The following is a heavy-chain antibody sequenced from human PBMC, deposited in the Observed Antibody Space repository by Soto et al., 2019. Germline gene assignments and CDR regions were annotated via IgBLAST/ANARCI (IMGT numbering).Heavy chain of an antibody. Sequence: GALVKVSGKASGYTFTSYGISWVRQAPGQGLEWMGWISAYNGNTNYAQKFQGRVTMTTDTSTSTAYMELRSLRSDDTAMYYCARDHLVVAAATFDYWGQGTLVTVSS. CDR1: GYTFTSYG. CDR3: ARDHLVVAAATFDY. J-gene: IGHJ4*02. D-gene: IGHD6-19*01. V-gene: IGHV1-18*01. CDR2: ISAYNGNT.